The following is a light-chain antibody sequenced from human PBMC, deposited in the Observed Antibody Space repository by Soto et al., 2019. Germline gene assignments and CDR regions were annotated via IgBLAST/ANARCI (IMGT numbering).Light chain of an antibody. CDR3: QQYSSLPHT. Sequence: ESVLTQSPGTLSLSPGERATLSCRATQSVTNNYFAWYQQKPGQSPRLLIYGVSSRATDIPDRFSGSGSGTDVTLTISRLEPEDFVMYFCQQYSSLPHTFGQGTKLEVK. J-gene: IGKJ2*01. CDR1: QSVTNNY. CDR2: GVS. V-gene: IGKV3-20*01.